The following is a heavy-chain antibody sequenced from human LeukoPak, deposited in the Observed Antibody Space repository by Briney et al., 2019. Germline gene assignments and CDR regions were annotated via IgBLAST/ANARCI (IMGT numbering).Heavy chain of an antibody. CDR2: IYYSGST. V-gene: IGHV4-59*12. CDR3: AREDYDYVLDAFDI. J-gene: IGHJ3*02. Sequence: SETLSLTCTVSGGSISSYYWSWIRQPPGKGLEWIGYIYYSGSTNYNPSLKSRVTISVDKSKNQFSLKLSSVTAADTAVYYCAREDYDYVLDAFDIWGQGPMVTVSS. CDR1: GGSISSYY. D-gene: IGHD3-16*01.